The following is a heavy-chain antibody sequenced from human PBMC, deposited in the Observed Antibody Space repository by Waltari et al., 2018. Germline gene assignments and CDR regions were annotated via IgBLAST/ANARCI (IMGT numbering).Heavy chain of an antibody. CDR1: GLTFSTLW. Sequence: EVQLVESGGDLVQPGGSLRLSCAASGLTFSTLWMSWVRQTPGKGLEWVANIKEDGSEENYVDSVKGRFTISRDNAKNSLYLQMNSLRGEDTAVYYCARTRLGSVDYWGQGTLVTVSS. D-gene: IGHD1-26*01. J-gene: IGHJ4*02. CDR2: IKEDGSEE. V-gene: IGHV3-7*01. CDR3: ARTRLGSVDY.